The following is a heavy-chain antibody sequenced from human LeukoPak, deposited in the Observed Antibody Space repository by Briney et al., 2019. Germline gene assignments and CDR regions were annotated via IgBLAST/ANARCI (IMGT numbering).Heavy chain of an antibody. D-gene: IGHD3-9*01. CDR1: GFTFSNAW. Sequence: GGSLRLSCPASGFTFSNAWMSWVRQAPGKGLEWVGRIKSKTDGGTTDYAAPVKGRFTISRDDSKNTLYLQMNSLKTEDTAVYYCTTDYDILTGYSFDAFDIWGQGSMVTVSS. CDR3: TTDYDILTGYSFDAFDI. V-gene: IGHV3-15*01. J-gene: IGHJ3*02. CDR2: IKSKTDGGTT.